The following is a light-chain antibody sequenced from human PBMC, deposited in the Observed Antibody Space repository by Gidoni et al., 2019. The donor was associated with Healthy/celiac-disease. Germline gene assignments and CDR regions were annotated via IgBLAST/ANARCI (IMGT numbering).Light chain of an antibody. V-gene: IGKV1-8*01. Sequence: AILMTPSPSSFSASTGDRVTITCRASQSISSYLSWYQQKPGKAPKLLIYAASTLQSGVPSRFSGSGSGTDFTLTISSLQSEDFATYYCQQYYSYPSTFGQGTRLEIK. CDR3: QQYYSYPST. CDR2: AAS. CDR1: QSISSY. J-gene: IGKJ5*01.